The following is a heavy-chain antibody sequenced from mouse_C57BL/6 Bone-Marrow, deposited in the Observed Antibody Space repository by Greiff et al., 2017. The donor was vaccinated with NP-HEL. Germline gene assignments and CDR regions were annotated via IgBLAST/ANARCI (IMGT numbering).Heavy chain of an antibody. CDR2: IWPGGGT. CDR3: ARNPIYYDYDIGY. J-gene: IGHJ2*01. V-gene: IGHV2-9-1*01. Sequence: VQLQESGPGLVAPSQSLSITCTVSGFSLTSYAISWVRQPPGKGLEWLGVIWPGGGTNYNSALKSRLSISKDNSKSQVFLKMNSLQTDDTARYYCARNPIYYDYDIGYWGQGITLTVSS. D-gene: IGHD2-4*01. CDR1: GFSLTSYA.